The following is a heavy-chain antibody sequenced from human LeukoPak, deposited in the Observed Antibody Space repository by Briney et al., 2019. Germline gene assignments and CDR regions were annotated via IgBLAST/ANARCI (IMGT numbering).Heavy chain of an antibody. CDR1: GGSISSSNYY. V-gene: IGHV4-39*01. J-gene: IGHJ4*02. CDR2: LFYSGNT. Sequence: SETLSLTCTVSGGSISSSNYYWGWIRQPPGKGLEWIGSLFYSGNTYYSPSLKSRVTISVDTSKNQLSLKVRSVTATDTAVYSCVRHSADHTSFDHWGQGTLVTVSS. CDR3: VRHSADHTSFDH.